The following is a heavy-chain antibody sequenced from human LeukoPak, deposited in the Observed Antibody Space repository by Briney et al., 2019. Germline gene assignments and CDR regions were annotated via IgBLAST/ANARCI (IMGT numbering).Heavy chain of an antibody. D-gene: IGHD5-18*01. CDR1: GGSISSSSYY. CDR3: ARHRAYNYGSLRYFDY. J-gene: IGHJ4*02. Sequence: SETLSLTCSVSGGSISSSSYYWGWIRQPPGKGLEWIGRIYYSGSTYYNPSLKSRVTISVDTSKNQFSLKLSSVTAADTAVYYCARHRAYNYGSLRYFDYWGQGTLVTVSS. V-gene: IGHV4-39*01. CDR2: IYYSGST.